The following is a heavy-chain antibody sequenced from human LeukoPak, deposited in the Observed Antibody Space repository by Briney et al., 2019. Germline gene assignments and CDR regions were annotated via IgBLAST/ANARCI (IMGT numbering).Heavy chain of an antibody. J-gene: IGHJ4*02. CDR3: ARAGPDFDSSGSDY. CDR1: GYTFTGYY. D-gene: IGHD3-22*01. Sequence: ASVKVSCKASGYTFTGYYMHWVRQAPGQGLEWMGRINPNSGGTNYAQKFQGRVTMTRDTSIGTAYMELSRLRSDDTAVYYCARAGPDFDSSGSDYWGQGTLVTVSS. V-gene: IGHV1-2*06. CDR2: INPNSGGT.